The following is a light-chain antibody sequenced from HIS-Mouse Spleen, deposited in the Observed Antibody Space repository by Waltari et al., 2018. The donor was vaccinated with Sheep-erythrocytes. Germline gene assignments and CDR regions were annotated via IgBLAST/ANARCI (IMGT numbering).Light chain of an antibody. V-gene: IGLV2-11*01. CDR2: DVS. J-gene: IGLJ3*02. CDR3: CSYAGSYTFWV. Sequence: QSALTQPRSVSGSPGQSVTISCTGTSSDVGGSNYVPWYQQHPGKPPKPMIYDVSKRPSGVPDRFSGSKSGNTASLTISGLQAEDEADYYCCSYAGSYTFWVFGGGTKLTVL. CDR1: SSDVGGSNY.